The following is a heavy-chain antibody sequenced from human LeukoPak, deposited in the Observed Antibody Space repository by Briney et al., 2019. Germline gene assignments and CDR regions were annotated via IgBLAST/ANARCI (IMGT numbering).Heavy chain of an antibody. D-gene: IGHD3-9*01. V-gene: IGHV1-8*01. CDR1: GYTFTSYD. CDR2: MNPNSGNT. CDR3: ARGQGEILTGYYEFDY. J-gene: IGHJ4*02. Sequence: GASVTVSCKASGYTFTSYDINWVRQAAGQGLEWMGWMNPNSGNTGYAQKFQGRVTMTRNTSISTAYMELSSLRSEDTAVYYCARGQGEILTGYYEFDYWGQGTLVTVSS.